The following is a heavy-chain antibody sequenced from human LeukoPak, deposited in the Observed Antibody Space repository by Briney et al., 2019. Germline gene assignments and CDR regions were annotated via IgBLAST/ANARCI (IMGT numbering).Heavy chain of an antibody. Sequence: GGSLRLSCAASGFTVSSNSMTWVRQAPGKGLEWVSVIYSGGSTYYADSVKGRFTISRDKNTLYLQMNSLRADDTAVYYCARGISYYDSSGYYERGDDAFDIWGQGTMVTVSS. D-gene: IGHD3-22*01. J-gene: IGHJ3*02. V-gene: IGHV3-66*01. CDR1: GFTVSSNS. CDR2: IYSGGST. CDR3: ARGISYYDSSGYYERGDDAFDI.